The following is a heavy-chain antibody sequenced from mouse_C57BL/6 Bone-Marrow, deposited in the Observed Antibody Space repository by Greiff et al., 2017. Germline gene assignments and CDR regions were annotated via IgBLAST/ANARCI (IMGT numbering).Heavy chain of an antibody. D-gene: IGHD4-1*01. Sequence: QVQLQQPGAELVKPGASVKLSCKASGYTFTSYWMHWVKQRPGQGLEWIGMIHPNSGSTNYNEKFTSKATLTVDKSSSTSYMQLSSLTSEDSAVYYCARPANWAWFAYWGQGTLVTVSA. V-gene: IGHV1-64*01. J-gene: IGHJ3*01. CDR3: ARPANWAWFAY. CDR2: IHPNSGST. CDR1: GYTFTSYW.